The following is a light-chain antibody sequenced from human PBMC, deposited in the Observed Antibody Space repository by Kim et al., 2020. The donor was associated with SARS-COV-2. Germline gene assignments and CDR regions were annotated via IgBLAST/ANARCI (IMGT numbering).Light chain of an antibody. Sequence: GQAVRITCQGDSHRSYYASWYQQKPGQAPVLVIYGKNNRPSGIPDRFSGSSSGNTASLTITGAQAEDEADYYCNSRDISGNHVSVVFGGGTQLTVL. CDR2: GKN. J-gene: IGLJ2*01. CDR1: SHRSYY. V-gene: IGLV3-19*01. CDR3: NSRDISGNHVSVV.